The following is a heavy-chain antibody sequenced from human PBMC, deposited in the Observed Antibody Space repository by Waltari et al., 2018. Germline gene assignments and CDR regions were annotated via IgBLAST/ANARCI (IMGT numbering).Heavy chain of an antibody. D-gene: IGHD3-10*01. J-gene: IGHJ6*02. CDR3: ASDPMVRGVIADYYYGMDV. Sequence: QVQLVQSGAEVKKPGSSVKVSCKASGGTFSSYAISWVRQAPGQGLEWMGGIIPIFGTANYEQKFQGRVTITADESTSTAYMELSSLRSEDTAVYYCASDPMVRGVIADYYYGMDVWGQGTTVTVSS. CDR1: GGTFSSYA. V-gene: IGHV1-69*01. CDR2: IIPIFGTA.